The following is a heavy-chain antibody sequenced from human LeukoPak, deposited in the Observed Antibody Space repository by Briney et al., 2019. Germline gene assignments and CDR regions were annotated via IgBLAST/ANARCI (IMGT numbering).Heavy chain of an antibody. CDR3: ARDQGIAVSGKTWFDP. Sequence: SETLSLTCTVSGYSISSGYYWGWIRQPPGKGLEWIGSIYHSGSTYYNPSLKSRVTMSVDTSKNQFSLKLSSVTAADTAVYYCARDQGIAVSGKTWFDPWGQGTLVTVSS. CDR2: IYHSGST. V-gene: IGHV4-38-2*02. D-gene: IGHD6-19*01. CDR1: GYSISSGYY. J-gene: IGHJ5*02.